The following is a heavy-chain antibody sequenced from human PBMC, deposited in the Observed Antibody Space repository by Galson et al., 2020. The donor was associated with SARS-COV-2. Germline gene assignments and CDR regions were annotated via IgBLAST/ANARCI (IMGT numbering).Heavy chain of an antibody. CDR2: IYYSGST. CDR1: GGSISSGDYY. J-gene: IGHJ5*02. Sequence: SETLSLTCTVSGGSISSGDYYWSWIRQPPGKGLEWIGYIYYSGSTYYNPSLKSRVTISVDTSKNQFSLKLSSVTAADTAVYYCARARVTMVRGSWFDPWGQGTLVTVSS. CDR3: ARARVTMVRGSWFDP. V-gene: IGHV4-30-4*08. D-gene: IGHD3-10*01.